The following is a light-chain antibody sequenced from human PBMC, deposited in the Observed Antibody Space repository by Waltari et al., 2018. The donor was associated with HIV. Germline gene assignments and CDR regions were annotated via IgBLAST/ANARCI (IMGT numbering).Light chain of an antibody. CDR3: AAWDDSLSGWV. Sequence: QSVLPQPHSASGTPGQRVPISCSGRSSHIGSNAVYWYQQLPGTAPKLLSYRNNQRPSGFPDRFSGSKSVHSASLAISGLRSEDEADYYCAAWDDSLSGWVFGGGTKLTVL. V-gene: IGLV1-47*01. J-gene: IGLJ3*02. CDR2: RNN. CDR1: SSHIGSNA.